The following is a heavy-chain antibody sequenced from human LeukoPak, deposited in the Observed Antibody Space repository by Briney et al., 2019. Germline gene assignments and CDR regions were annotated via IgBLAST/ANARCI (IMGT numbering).Heavy chain of an antibody. CDR2: INHSGST. CDR1: GGSFSGFY. Sequence: SETLSLTCAVYGGSFSGFYWSWIRQPPGKGLEWIGEINHSGSTNYNPSLKSRVTISVDTSKSQFSLKLGSVTAADTAVYYCARDKSADYWGQGTLITVSS. V-gene: IGHV4-34*01. CDR3: ARDKSADY. J-gene: IGHJ4*02.